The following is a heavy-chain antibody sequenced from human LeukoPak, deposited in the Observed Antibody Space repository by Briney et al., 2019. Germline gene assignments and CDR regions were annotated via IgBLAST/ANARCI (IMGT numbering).Heavy chain of an antibody. J-gene: IGHJ6*03. V-gene: IGHV1-2*02. D-gene: IGHD3-3*01. CDR1: GYTFTGYY. CDR2: INPNSGGT. CDR3: ARGFARFLGWSTKSYYYMDV. Sequence: ASVKVSCKASGYTFTGYYMHWVRQAPGQGLEWMGWINPNSGGTNYAQKFQGRVTMTRDTSISTAYMELSRLRSDDTAVYYCARGFARFLGWSTKSYYYMDVWGKGTTVTVSS.